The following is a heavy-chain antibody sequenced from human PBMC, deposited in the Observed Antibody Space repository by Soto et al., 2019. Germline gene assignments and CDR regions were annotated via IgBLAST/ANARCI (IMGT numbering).Heavy chain of an antibody. CDR3: AKVPPYDYIWGSYPLLFDY. J-gene: IGHJ4*02. Sequence: GGSLRLSCAASGFTFSSYAMSWVRQAPGKGLEWVSAISGSGGSTYYADSVKGRFTISRDNSKNTLYLQMNSLRAEDTAVYYCAKVPPYDYIWGSYPLLFDYWGQGTLVTVSS. V-gene: IGHV3-23*01. D-gene: IGHD3-16*02. CDR2: ISGSGGST. CDR1: GFTFSSYA.